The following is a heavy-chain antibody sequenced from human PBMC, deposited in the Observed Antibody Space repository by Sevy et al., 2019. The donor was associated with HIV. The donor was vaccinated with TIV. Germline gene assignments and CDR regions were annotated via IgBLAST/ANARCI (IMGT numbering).Heavy chain of an antibody. CDR1: GFTFSDHY. CDR2: TRNKANSYTT. CDR3: ARGYGSGSYPSYFDY. D-gene: IGHD3-10*01. V-gene: IGHV3-72*01. Sequence: GGSLRLSCVASGFTFSDHYMDWVRQAPGKGLEWVGRTRNKANSYTTEYAASVKGRFTISRDDSKNSLYLQMNSLKTEDTAVYYCARGYGSGSYPSYFDYWGQGTLVTVSS. J-gene: IGHJ4*02.